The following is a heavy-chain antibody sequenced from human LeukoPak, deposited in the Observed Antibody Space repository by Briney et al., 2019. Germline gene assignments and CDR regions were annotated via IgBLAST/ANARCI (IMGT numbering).Heavy chain of an antibody. J-gene: IGHJ4*02. V-gene: IGHV3-30*02. D-gene: IGHD3-22*01. Sequence: GGSLRLSCAASGLTFSSYGMYWVRQAPGKGLEWVAFIRYDGSNKYYADSVRGRFTISRDNSKNTLYLQMNSLRAEDTAVYYCAKSTHDSCGYYYWGQGTLVTVSS. CDR3: AKSTHDSCGYYY. CDR2: IRYDGSNK. CDR1: GLTFSSYG.